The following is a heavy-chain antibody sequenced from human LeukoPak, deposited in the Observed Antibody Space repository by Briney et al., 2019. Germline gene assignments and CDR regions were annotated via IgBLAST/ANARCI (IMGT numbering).Heavy chain of an antibody. Sequence: GGSLRLSCAASGFTFSSYSMNWVRQAPGKGLEWVSCISSSSSYIYYADSVKGRFTISRDNAKNSLYLQMNSLRAEDTAVYYCAREGLEEIAAAGTRGYYYYYYYMDVWGKGTTVTVSS. CDR1: GFTFSSYS. V-gene: IGHV3-21*01. J-gene: IGHJ6*03. CDR3: AREGLEEIAAAGTRGYYYYYYYMDV. D-gene: IGHD6-13*01. CDR2: ISSSSSYI.